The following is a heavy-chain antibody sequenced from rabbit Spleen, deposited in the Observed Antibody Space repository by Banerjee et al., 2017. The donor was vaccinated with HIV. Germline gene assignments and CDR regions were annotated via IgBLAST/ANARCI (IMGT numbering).Heavy chain of an antibody. CDR3: ARDSAGREDFSL. V-gene: IGHV1S45*01. CDR2: IYAGSTGST. Sequence: QEQLEESGGGLVQPEGSLTLTCTASGFSFSSYVMCWVRQAPGKGPEWIACIYAGSTGSTYYASWAKGRFTISKTSSTTVTLQMTSLTAADTATYFCARDSAGREDFSLWGPGTLVTVS. J-gene: IGHJ4*01. CDR1: GFSFSSYV. D-gene: IGHD4-2*01.